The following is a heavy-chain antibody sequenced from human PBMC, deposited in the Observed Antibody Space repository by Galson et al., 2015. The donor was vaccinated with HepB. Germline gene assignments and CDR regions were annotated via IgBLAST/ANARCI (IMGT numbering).Heavy chain of an antibody. J-gene: IGHJ6*02. V-gene: IGHV3-30*04. CDR3: ATVGYSGGSWDSDYYGMDV. D-gene: IGHD2-15*01. CDR1: GFIFSSFA. Sequence: SLRLSCATSGFIFSSFAMHWVRQAPGKGLEWVALISYEGSNKYYADSVKGRFTISRDNSKNTLYLLMDSLRGEDTAVYYCATVGYSGGSWDSDYYGMDVWGQGTTVTVPS. CDR2: ISYEGSNK.